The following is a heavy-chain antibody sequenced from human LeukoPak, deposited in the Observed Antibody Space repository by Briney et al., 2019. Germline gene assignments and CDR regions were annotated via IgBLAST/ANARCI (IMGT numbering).Heavy chain of an antibody. V-gene: IGHV3-30-3*02. D-gene: IGHD4-11*01. CDR3: AKIGSNYDFDY. J-gene: IGHJ4*02. Sequence: PGGSLRLSCAASGFTFSSYAMHWVRQALGKGLEWVAVIPYDGSNKYYADSVKGRFTISRDNSKNTLYLQMNSLRAEDTAVYYCAKIGSNYDFDYWGQGTLVTVSS. CDR2: IPYDGSNK. CDR1: GFTFSSYA.